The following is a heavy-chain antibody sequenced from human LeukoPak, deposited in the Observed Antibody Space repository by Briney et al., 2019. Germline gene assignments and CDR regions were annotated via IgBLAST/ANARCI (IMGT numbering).Heavy chain of an antibody. D-gene: IGHD4-11*01. Sequence: PGGSLRLSCAASGFTFSSYAMSWVRQAPGKGLEWVSAISGSGGSTYYADSVKGRFTISRDNSKNTLYLQMNSLRAEDTAVYYCAKDVSSYSNYDGGWLPTPKDYWGQGTLVTVSS. CDR3: AKDVSSYSNYDGGWLPTPKDY. V-gene: IGHV3-23*01. J-gene: IGHJ4*02. CDR1: GFTFSSYA. CDR2: ISGSGGST.